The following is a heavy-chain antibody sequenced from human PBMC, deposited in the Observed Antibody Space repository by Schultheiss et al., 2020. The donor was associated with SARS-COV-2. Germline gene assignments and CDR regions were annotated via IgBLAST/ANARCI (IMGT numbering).Heavy chain of an antibody. CDR3: ARDPSTDYGDYVDYYYYGMDV. CDR2: IYYSGST. V-gene: IGHV4-61*01. Sequence: GSLRLSCTVSGGSVSSGSYYWSWIRQPPGKGLEWIGYIYYSGSTNYNPSLKSRVTMSVDTSKNQFSLKLSSVTAADTAVYYCARDPSTDYGDYVDYYYYGMDVWGQGTTVTVSS. J-gene: IGHJ6*02. D-gene: IGHD4-17*01. CDR1: GGSVSSGSYY.